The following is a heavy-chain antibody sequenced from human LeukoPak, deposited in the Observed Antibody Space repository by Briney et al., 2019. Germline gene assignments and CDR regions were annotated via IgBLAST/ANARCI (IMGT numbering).Heavy chain of an antibody. Sequence: RGSLRLSCAASGFTFSSYWMSWVRQAPGKGLEWVANIKLDGSEKYYVDSVKGRFTISRDNAKNSLYLQMNSLRAEDTAVYYCARELRDYYYYMDVWGKGTTVTVSS. CDR1: GFTFSSYW. J-gene: IGHJ6*03. CDR2: IKLDGSEK. CDR3: ARELRDYYYYMDV. V-gene: IGHV3-7*01.